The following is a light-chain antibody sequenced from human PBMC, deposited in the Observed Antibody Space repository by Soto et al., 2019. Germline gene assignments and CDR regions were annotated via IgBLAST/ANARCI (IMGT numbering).Light chain of an antibody. Sequence: QSALTQPASVSGSPGQSITISCTGTSSDVGGYNYVSWYQQHPGKAPKLMIYEVSNRPSGVSNRFSGSKSGNTASLNISGLQAEDEADYYCSSYTSSRVFGGGTQLTVL. V-gene: IGLV2-14*01. CDR3: SSYTSSRV. J-gene: IGLJ3*02. CDR1: SSDVGGYNY. CDR2: EVS.